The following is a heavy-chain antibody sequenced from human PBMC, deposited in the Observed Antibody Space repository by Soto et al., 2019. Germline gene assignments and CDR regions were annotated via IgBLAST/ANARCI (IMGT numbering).Heavy chain of an antibody. CDR3: ARANGPGFVGP. CDR2: INAGNGNT. CDR1: EYTFTSYG. Sequence: QVQLVQSGAEEKKPGASVKVSCKASEYTFTSYGIQWVRQAPGQRLEWMGWINAGNGNTKYSQQFQGRVTMTRDTSASTAYMELSSLGSEDTAVYYCARANGPGFVGPWGQGTLVTVSS. V-gene: IGHV1-3*05. J-gene: IGHJ5*02. D-gene: IGHD2-2*01.